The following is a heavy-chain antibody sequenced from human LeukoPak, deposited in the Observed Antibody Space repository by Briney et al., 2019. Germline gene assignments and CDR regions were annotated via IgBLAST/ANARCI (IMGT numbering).Heavy chain of an antibody. D-gene: IGHD2-2*01. V-gene: IGHV1-2*02. J-gene: IGHJ4*02. CDR1: GFTFSSYG. Sequence: SGGSLRLSCAASGFTFSSYGMHWVRQAPGKGLEWVGWINPNSGGTNYAQKFQGRVTMTRDTSISTAYMELSRLRSDDTAVYYCARGPYQLLSVDYWGQGTLVTVSS. CDR2: INPNSGGT. CDR3: ARGPYQLLSVDY.